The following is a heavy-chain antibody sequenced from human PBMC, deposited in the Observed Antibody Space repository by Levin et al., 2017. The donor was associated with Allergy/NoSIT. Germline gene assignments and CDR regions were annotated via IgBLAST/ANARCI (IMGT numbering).Heavy chain of an antibody. CDR3: ARDLTFYYDTSGYYPFDY. J-gene: IGHJ4*02. CDR2: ISTDSNHI. CDR1: GFTFSTCG. V-gene: IGHV3-21*01. D-gene: IGHD3-22*01. Sequence: LSLTCAASGFTFSTCGMNWVRQSPGKGLEWVSSISTDSNHIYYADSVKGRFTISRDNAKNSLYLQMNSLRAEDTAIYYCARDLTFYYDTSGYYPFDYWGQGALVTVSS.